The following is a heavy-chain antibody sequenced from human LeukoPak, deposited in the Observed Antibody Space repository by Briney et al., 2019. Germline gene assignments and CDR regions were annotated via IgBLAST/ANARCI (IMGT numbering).Heavy chain of an antibody. D-gene: IGHD3-3*01. Sequence: PGGSLRLSCAASGFTFSSSAMSWVRQAPGEGLEWASAISGSSGSTYYADSVKGRFTISRDNSKSTLYLQMNSLRAEDTAVYYCAGLSGYYRAFDYWGQGTLVTVSS. CDR1: GFTFSSSA. CDR3: AGLSGYYRAFDY. V-gene: IGHV3-23*01. J-gene: IGHJ4*02. CDR2: ISGSSGST.